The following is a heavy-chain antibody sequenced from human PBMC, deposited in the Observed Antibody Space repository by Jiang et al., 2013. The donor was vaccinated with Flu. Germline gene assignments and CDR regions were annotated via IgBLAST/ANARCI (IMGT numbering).Heavy chain of an antibody. CDR2: IVKVGTS. D-gene: IGHD4-17*01. CDR1: GLNFEDYA. Sequence: SCVASGLNFEDYAMHWSVKFREGVWSGSAGIVKVGTSHSTQSPXGGYFSISRDNHKNTVSLLMTDLRVDDTAVYYCASDVDGDSGTWFDYWGQGTLVSVSS. CDR3: ASDVDGDSGTWFDY. J-gene: IGHJ4*02. V-gene: IGHV3-43D*04.